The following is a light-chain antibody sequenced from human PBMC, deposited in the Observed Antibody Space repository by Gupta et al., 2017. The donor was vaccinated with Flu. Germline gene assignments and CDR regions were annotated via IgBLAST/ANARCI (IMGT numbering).Light chain of an antibody. CDR2: DVT. V-gene: IGLV2-11*01. J-gene: IGLJ1*01. CDR1: SSDVGGHNF. Sequence: QSALTQPRSVSGSPGQSVTISCPGTSSDVGGHNFVSWYQQYPGKAPKLIIHDVTKRPSGVPDRFSGSKSGNTASLTISGLQTEDEADYYCCSFGAGSAYVFGTGTSITVL. CDR3: CSFGAGSAYV.